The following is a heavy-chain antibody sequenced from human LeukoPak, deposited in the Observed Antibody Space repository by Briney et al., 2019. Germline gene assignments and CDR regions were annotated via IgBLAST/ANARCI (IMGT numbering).Heavy chain of an antibody. CDR2: IRYDGSNK. D-gene: IGHD2-2*01. CDR1: GFIFSSYW. Sequence: GGSLRLSCAASGFIFSSYWMHWVRQAPGKGLEWVAFIRYDGSNKYYADSVKGRFTISRDNSKNTLYLQMNSLRAEDTAVYYCAKNFGYCSSTSCHQIDHWGQGTLVTVSS. J-gene: IGHJ4*02. CDR3: AKNFGYCSSTSCHQIDH. V-gene: IGHV3-30*02.